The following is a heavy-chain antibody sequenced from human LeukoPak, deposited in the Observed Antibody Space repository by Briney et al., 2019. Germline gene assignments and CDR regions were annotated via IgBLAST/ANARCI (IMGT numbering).Heavy chain of an antibody. CDR2: IYHSGST. J-gene: IGHJ3*02. Sequence: NPSETLSLTCAVSGVSISSGGYSWSWIRQPPGKGLEWIGYIYHSGSTYYNPSLKSRVTISVDRSKNQFSLKLSSVTAADTAVYYCARDRGFGASDAFDIWGQGTMVTVSS. D-gene: IGHD3-10*01. V-gene: IGHV4-30-2*01. CDR1: GVSISSGGYS. CDR3: ARDRGFGASDAFDI.